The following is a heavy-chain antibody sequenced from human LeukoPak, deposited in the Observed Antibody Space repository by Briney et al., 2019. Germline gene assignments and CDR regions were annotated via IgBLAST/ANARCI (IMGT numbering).Heavy chain of an antibody. CDR1: VFIFSDYE. J-gene: IGHJ4*02. V-gene: IGHV3-48*03. CDR3: ARDSPGTVTNDY. Sequence: GGSLRLSCAPSVFIFSDYEMNWVPQAPGEGRVWLSWINMAGDSKYADSVKGRFTISRDDAKNSWYLQMNSLRVEDTAVYYCARDSPGTVTNDYWGQGTLVTVSS. D-gene: IGHD4-17*01. CDR2: INMAGDS.